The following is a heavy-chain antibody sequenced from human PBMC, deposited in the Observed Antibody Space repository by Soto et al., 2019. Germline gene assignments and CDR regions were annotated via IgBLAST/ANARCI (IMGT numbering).Heavy chain of an antibody. D-gene: IGHD6-13*01. J-gene: IGHJ4*02. Sequence: VESLTICCKVSGNSFTRYWIVWVLQMPGKGLEWMGIIFPGDSDTRYSPSFRGQVTISADRSINTAYLQWNSVKAADSAIYYCARRVGRSWRYFDNWAQGTLVTVSS. V-gene: IGHV5-51*01. CDR2: IFPGDSDT. CDR3: ARRVGRSWRYFDN. CDR1: GNSFTRYW.